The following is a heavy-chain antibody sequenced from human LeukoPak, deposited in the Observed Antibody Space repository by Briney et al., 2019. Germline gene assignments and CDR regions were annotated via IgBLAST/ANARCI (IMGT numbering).Heavy chain of an antibody. Sequence: SETLSLTCTVSGGSISSHSWNWIRQPAGKGLEWIGRIYTSGSSNYNPSLKSRVTMSVDTSKNQFSVNLRSVTAADTAVYYCARGDSSSYWFDPWGQGTLVTVSS. V-gene: IGHV4-4*07. D-gene: IGHD6-6*01. J-gene: IGHJ5*02. CDR2: IYTSGSS. CDR3: ARGDSSSYWFDP. CDR1: GGSISSHS.